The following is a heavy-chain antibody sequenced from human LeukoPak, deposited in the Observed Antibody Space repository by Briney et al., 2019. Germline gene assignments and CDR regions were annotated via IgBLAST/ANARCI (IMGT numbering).Heavy chain of an antibody. D-gene: IGHD6-19*01. CDR2: ITDSGGCNT. Sequence: GGSLRLSCAASRFTFSNYAMSWVRQAPGKGLEWGSTITDSGGCNTYYADSVTVVSPNSRANSKNSLYLKMTRLRAEDTAVYYCAKGGEEWLVFEWFDPWGQGTLVPVSS. CDR1: RFTFSNYA. V-gene: IGHV3-23*01. CDR3: AKGGEEWLVFEWFDP. J-gene: IGHJ5*02.